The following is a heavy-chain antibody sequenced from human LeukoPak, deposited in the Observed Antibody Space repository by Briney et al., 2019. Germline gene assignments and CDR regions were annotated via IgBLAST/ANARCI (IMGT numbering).Heavy chain of an antibody. D-gene: IGHD3-10*01. CDR3: ARGRGYFDY. V-gene: IGHV4-34*01. CDR2: INHSGST. J-gene: IGHJ4*02. Sequence: SETLSLTCAVYGGSFSGYYWSWIRQPPGKGLEWIGEINHSGSTNYNPPLKSRVTISVDTSKNQFSLKLSSVTAADTAVYYCARGRGYFDYWGQGTLVTASS. CDR1: GGSFSGYY.